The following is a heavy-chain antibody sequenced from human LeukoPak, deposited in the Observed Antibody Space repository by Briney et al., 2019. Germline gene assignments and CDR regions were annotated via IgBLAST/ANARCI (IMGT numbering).Heavy chain of an antibody. D-gene: IGHD1-26*01. CDR2: ISSSSSTI. CDR1: GFTFSSYS. J-gene: IGHJ4*02. Sequence: GGSLRLSCAASGFTFSSYSMNWVRQAPGKGLEWVSYISSSSSTIYYADSVKGRFTISRDNAKNLLYLQMNSLRAEDTAVYYCARALRRTGGSYYGYWGQGTLVTVSS. CDR3: ARALRRTGGSYYGY. V-gene: IGHV3-48*04.